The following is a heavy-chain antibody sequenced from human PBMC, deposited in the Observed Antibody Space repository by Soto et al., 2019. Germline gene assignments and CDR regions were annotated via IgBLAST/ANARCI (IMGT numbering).Heavy chain of an antibody. CDR3: ERVPLGYCSGGSCPNGMDV. J-gene: IGHJ6*02. CDR1: GFTVSSNY. V-gene: IGHV3-53*01. Sequence: GGSLRLSCAASGFTVSSNYMSWVRQAPGKGLEWVSVIYSGGSTYYADSVKGRFTISRDNSKTTLYLQMNSLRAEDTAVYYCERVPLGYCSGGSCPNGMDVWGQGTTVTVSS. D-gene: IGHD2-15*01. CDR2: IYSGGST.